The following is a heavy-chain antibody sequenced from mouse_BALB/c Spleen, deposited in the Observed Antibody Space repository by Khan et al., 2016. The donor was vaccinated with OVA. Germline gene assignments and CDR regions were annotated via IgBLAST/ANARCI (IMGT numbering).Heavy chain of an antibody. Sequence: QIQLVQSGPELKKPGETVKISCKASGYTFTNYGLNWVKQAPGKGLQWMGWINTNTGEPTYAVDFKGRFAFSLETSASTAYLQINNLKNEDTATYFCARPPYVSYVMVYWGQGTPVTVS. CDR2: INTNTGEP. V-gene: IGHV9-3-1*01. CDR3: ARPPYVSYVMVY. CDR1: GYTFTNYG. D-gene: IGHD1-1*01. J-gene: IGHJ4*01.